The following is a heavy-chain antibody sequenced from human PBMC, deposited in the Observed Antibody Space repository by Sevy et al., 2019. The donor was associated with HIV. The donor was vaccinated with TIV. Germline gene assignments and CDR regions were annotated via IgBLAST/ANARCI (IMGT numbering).Heavy chain of an antibody. D-gene: IGHD1-26*01. J-gene: IGHJ2*01. CDR1: GFTFSSYW. CDR2: INSDGSST. Sequence: GGSLRLSCAASGFTFSSYWMHWVRQAPGKGLVWVSRINSDGSSTNYADSVKGRFTISRDNAKNTLHLQMNSLRAEDTAVYYCARDSGSYGIGYFDLWGRGTLVTVSS. CDR3: ARDSGSYGIGYFDL. V-gene: IGHV3-74*01.